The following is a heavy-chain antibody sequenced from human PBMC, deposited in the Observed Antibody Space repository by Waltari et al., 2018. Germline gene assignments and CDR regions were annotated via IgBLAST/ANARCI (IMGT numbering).Heavy chain of an antibody. J-gene: IGHJ2*01. CDR1: GYSISSGYY. Sequence: QVQLQESGPGLVKPSETLSLTCAVPGYSISSGYYWGWVRQPPGKGLEWIGSIYHSGGTYYIPSLTSRVTISVDTATIQSSLKLSSVTAADTAVYSCARRRSGSYWYFDLWGRGTLVIVSS. V-gene: IGHV4-38-2*01. D-gene: IGHD1-26*01. CDR3: ARRRSGSYWYFDL. CDR2: IYHSGGT.